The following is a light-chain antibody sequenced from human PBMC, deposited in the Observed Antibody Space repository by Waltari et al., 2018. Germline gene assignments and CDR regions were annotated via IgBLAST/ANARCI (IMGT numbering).Light chain of an antibody. CDR3: QQRSN. CDR1: QSVSSY. CDR2: DAS. Sequence: EICLPQSPAPRPLFPGERATLPCRASQSVSSYLAWYQQKPGQAPRLLIYDASNRATGIPARFSGSGSGTDFTLTISSLEPEDFAVYYCQQRSNFGGGTKVEIK. J-gene: IGKJ4*01. V-gene: IGKV3-11*01.